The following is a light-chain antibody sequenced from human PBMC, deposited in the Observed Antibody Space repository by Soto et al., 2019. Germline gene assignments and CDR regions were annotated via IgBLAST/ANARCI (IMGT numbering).Light chain of an antibody. V-gene: IGKV3-15*01. CDR3: QQYNSWPPYT. CDR2: GAS. Sequence: EIVMTQSPATLSVSPGERATLSCRASQSISSNLAWYQQKPGQAPRLLIHGASTTATGIPARFSGSGSGTEFTLTISGLQSEDSAVYYCQQYNSWPPYTFGQGTKLEIK. J-gene: IGKJ2*01. CDR1: QSISSN.